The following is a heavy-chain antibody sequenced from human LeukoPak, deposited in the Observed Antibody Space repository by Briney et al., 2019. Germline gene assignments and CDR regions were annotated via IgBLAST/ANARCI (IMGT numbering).Heavy chain of an antibody. CDR2: ISSSGSTI. CDR1: GFTFSDYY. V-gene: IGHV3-11*04. D-gene: IGHD3-22*01. J-gene: IGHJ3*02. Sequence: PGGSLRLSCAASGFTFSDYYMSWIRQAPGKGLEWVSYISSSGSTIYYADSVKGRFTISRDNAKNSLYLQMNSLRAEDTAVYYCASNYYDSSFAFDIWGQGTMVTVSS. CDR3: ASNYYDSSFAFDI.